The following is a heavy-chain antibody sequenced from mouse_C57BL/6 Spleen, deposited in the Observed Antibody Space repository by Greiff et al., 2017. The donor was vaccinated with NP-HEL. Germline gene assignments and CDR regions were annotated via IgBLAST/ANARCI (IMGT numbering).Heavy chain of an antibody. CDR3: ASRRMWFAD. Sequence: EVQLQQSGPALVKPGASVKISCKASGYSFTGYYMNWVKQSPEKSLEWIGEINPSTGGTTYNQKFKAKATLTVDKSSSTAYMQLNSLTSEDSGVYYCASRRMWFADWGQGALVTVAA. CDR2: INPSTGGT. D-gene: IGHD1-2*01. CDR1: GYSFTGYY. J-gene: IGHJ3*01. V-gene: IGHV1-42*01.